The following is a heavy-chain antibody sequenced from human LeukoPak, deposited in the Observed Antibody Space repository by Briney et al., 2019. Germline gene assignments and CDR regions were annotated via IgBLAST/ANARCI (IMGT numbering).Heavy chain of an antibody. CDR3: ARVDKERVGGVYYFDY. V-gene: IGHV3-13*01. CDR2: IGTAGDT. CDR1: GFTFSDYD. J-gene: IGHJ4*02. Sequence: GGSLRLSCAASGFTFSDYDMHWVRQATGKGLEWVSAIGTAGDTYYTGSVKGRFTISRENAKNSLYLQMNSLRAGDTAVYYCARVDKERVGGVYYFDYWGQGALVTVSS. D-gene: IGHD1-1*01.